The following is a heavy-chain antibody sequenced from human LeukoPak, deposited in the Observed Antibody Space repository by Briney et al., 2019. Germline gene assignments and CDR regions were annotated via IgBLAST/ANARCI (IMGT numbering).Heavy chain of an antibody. Sequence: SSETLSLTCTVSGGSISSYYWSWIRQPPGKGLEWIGYIYYSGSTNYNPSLKSRVTISVDTSKNQFSLKLSSVTAADTAVYYCARGVPTDYWGQGTLVTVSS. V-gene: IGHV4-59*01. D-gene: IGHD2-2*01. CDR3: ARGVPTDY. J-gene: IGHJ4*02. CDR2: IYYSGST. CDR1: GGSISSYY.